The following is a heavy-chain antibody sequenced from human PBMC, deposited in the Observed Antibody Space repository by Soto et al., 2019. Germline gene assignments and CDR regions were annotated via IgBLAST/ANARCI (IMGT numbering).Heavy chain of an antibody. J-gene: IGHJ4*01. Sequence: GGSLRLSCTASGFTFDKYDLHWVRQRAGKGLEWVAAIGTTGHPYYPGSGKGRFTISRENVKNSLFLQVNDLKAGDTAVDYCARGSSGWDADLDYWGHGTLVTVSS. V-gene: IGHV3-13*05. CDR2: IGTTGHP. CDR3: ARGSSGWDADLDY. D-gene: IGHD6-19*01. CDR1: GFTFDKYD.